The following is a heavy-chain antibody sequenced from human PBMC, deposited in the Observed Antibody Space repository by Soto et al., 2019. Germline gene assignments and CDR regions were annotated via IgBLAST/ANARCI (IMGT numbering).Heavy chain of an antibody. Sequence: PSETLSLTCAVSGGSISSSNWWSWLRHPAGKGLEWIGEIYHSGSTNYNPSLKSRVTISVDKSKNQFSLKLSSVTAADTAVYYCARLRDGYNRGSYNGMDVCGPAITVTVFS. D-gene: IGHD5-12*01. CDR3: ARLRDGYNRGSYNGMDV. CDR1: GGSISSSNW. J-gene: IGHJ6*02. V-gene: IGHV4-4*02. CDR2: IYHSGST.